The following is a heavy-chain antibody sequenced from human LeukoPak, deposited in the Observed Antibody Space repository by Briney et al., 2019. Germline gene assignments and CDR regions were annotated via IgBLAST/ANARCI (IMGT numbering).Heavy chain of an antibody. CDR2: IYSGGST. D-gene: IGHD5-18*01. CDR3: ARGGYSYGYDYFDY. J-gene: IGHJ4*02. Sequence: GGSLRLSCAASGFTFSSYWMSWVRQAPGKGLEWVSVIYSGGSTYYADSVKGRFTISRDNSKNTLYLQMNSLRAEDTAVYYCARGGYSYGYDYFDYWGQGTLVTVSS. CDR1: GFTFSSYW. V-gene: IGHV3-66*01.